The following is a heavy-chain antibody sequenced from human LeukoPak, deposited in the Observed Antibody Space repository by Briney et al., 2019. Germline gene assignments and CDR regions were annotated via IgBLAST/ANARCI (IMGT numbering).Heavy chain of an antibody. CDR2: IRSKAYGGTT. CDR1: GFTSGDYA. V-gene: IGHV3-49*04. Sequence: GGSLRLSCTASGFTSGDYAMSWVRQAPGKGLEWVGFIRSKAYGGTTEYAASVKGRFTISRDDSKSIAYLQMNSLKTEDTAVYYCTRKTYFDYWGQGTLVTVSS. CDR3: TRKTYFDY. J-gene: IGHJ4*02.